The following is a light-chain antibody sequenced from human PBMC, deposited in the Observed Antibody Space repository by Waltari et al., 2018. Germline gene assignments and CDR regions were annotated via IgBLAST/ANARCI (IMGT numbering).Light chain of an antibody. J-gene: IGKJ1*01. CDR2: GAS. CDR3: QHYVRLPAT. V-gene: IGKV3-20*01. CDR1: QSVSRT. Sequence: EFVLTQSPGTLSLSPGERATLSCRASQSVSRTLAWYQHKPGQAPRLLIYGASIRATGIPDRFSGSGSGTDFSLTISRLEPEDFAVYYCQHYVRLPATFGQGTKVEIK.